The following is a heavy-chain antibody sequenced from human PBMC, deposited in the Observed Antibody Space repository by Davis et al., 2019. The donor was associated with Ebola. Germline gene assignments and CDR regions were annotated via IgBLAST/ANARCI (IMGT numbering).Heavy chain of an antibody. J-gene: IGHJ6*04. D-gene: IGHD6-13*01. CDR2: ISSSSSYI. Sequence: PGGSLRLSCEASGFIFSSYVMSWVRQAPGKGLEWVSSISSSSSYIYYADSVKGRFTISRDNAKNSLYLQMNSLRAEDTAVYYCARDPGSSWYFMDVWGKGTTVAVSS. V-gene: IGHV3-21*01. CDR1: GFIFSSYV. CDR3: ARDPGSSWYFMDV.